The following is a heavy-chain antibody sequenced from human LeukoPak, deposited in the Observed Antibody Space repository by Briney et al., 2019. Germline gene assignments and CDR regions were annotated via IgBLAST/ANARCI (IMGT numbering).Heavy chain of an antibody. CDR2: MNPNSGST. Sequence: ASVKVSCKTSGYTFTSYDINWVRQATGQGPEWMGWMNPNSGSTGYAQKFKGGVTMTRITSISTAYIELSSLRSEDTAVYYCAKSLGYCSSTSCYTGYMDVWGKGTTVTVSS. J-gene: IGHJ6*03. D-gene: IGHD2-2*01. CDR3: AKSLGYCSSTSCYTGYMDV. CDR1: GYTFTSYD. V-gene: IGHV1-8*01.